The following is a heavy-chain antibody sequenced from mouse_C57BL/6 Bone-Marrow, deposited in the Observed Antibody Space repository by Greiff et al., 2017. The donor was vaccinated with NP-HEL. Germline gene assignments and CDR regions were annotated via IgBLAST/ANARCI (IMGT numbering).Heavy chain of an antibody. J-gene: IGHJ4*01. D-gene: IGHD1-1*01. CDR3: VREGGSSPSYYYAMDY. V-gene: IGHV10-3*01. Sequence: DVKLVESGGGLVQPKGSLKLSCAASGFTFNTYAMHWVRQAPGKGLEWVARIRSKSSNYATYYADSVKDRFTISRDDSQSMLYLQMNNLKTEDTAMYYCVREGGSSPSYYYAMDYWGQGTSVTVSS. CDR1: GFTFNTYA. CDR2: IRSKSSNYAT.